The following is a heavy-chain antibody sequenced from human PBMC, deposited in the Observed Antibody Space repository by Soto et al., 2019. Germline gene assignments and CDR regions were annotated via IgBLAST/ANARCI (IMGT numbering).Heavy chain of an antibody. V-gene: IGHV3-9*01. CDR2: ISWNSGSL. J-gene: IGHJ6*02. D-gene: IGHD2-15*01. Sequence: EVQLVESGGGLVQPGRSLRLSCAASGFKFDDYAMHWVRQAPGKGLEWVSGISWNSGSLAYANSVKGRFTISRDNAKNSLYLQMNSLRAEATAVYYCAKSVTPDFAYFYGMHVWGQGTTVTVSS. CDR1: GFKFDDYA. CDR3: AKSVTPDFAYFYGMHV.